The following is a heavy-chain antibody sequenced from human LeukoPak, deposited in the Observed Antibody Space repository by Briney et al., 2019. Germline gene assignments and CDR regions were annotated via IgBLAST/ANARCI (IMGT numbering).Heavy chain of an antibody. Sequence: ASVKVSCKASGYTFTSYGISWVRQAPGQGLEWMGWISAYNGNTNYAQKLQGRVTMTTDTSTSTAYMELRSLRSDDTAVYYCARGREDYYYDSSGYPVDYWGQGTLVTVSS. CDR2: ISAYNGNT. CDR1: GYTFTSYG. V-gene: IGHV1-18*01. CDR3: ARGREDYYYDSSGYPVDY. D-gene: IGHD3-22*01. J-gene: IGHJ4*02.